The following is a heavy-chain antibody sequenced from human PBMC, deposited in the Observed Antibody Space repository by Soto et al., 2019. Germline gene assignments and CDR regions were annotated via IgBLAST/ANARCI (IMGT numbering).Heavy chain of an antibody. J-gene: IGHJ4*02. Sequence: QVQLQQWGAGLLKPSETLSLTCAVYGGSFSVYYWSWIRQPPGKGLEWIGEINHSGSTNYNPSLKSRVTISVDTSKNQFSLKLSSVTAADTAVYYCATASFGTLRRWGQGTLVTVSS. CDR2: INHSGST. CDR3: ATASFGTLRR. V-gene: IGHV4-34*01. CDR1: GGSFSVYY. D-gene: IGHD3-16*01.